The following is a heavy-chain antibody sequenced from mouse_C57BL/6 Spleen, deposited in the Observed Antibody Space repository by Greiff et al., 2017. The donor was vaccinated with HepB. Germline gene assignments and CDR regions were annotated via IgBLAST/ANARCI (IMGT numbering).Heavy chain of an antibody. Sequence: QVQLQQPGAELVRPGTSVKLSCKASGYTFTSYWMHWVKQRPGQGLEWIGVIDPSDSYTNYNQKFKGKATLTVDTSSSTAYMQLSSLTSEDSAVNYCASLLINWFAYWGQGTLVTVSA. D-gene: IGHD1-1*01. CDR2: IDPSDSYT. CDR3: ASLLINWFAY. J-gene: IGHJ3*01. V-gene: IGHV1-59*01. CDR1: GYTFTSYW.